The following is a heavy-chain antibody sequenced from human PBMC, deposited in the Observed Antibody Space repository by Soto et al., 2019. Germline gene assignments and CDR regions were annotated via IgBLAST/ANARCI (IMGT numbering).Heavy chain of an antibody. CDR1: GGTIRSYY. D-gene: IGHD1-26*01. J-gene: IGHJ5*02. V-gene: IGHV4-59*08. CDR3: ARSQSGISNGVIRAFDP. Sequence: PSETLSLTSPVSGGTIRSYYWSWIREPPGKGLEWIGYISYSGSTNFHPSLKSRVTMSLDTSKKQFSLWLNSVTAADTAAYYCARSQSGISNGVIRAFDPWGQGTLVTVSS. CDR2: ISYSGST.